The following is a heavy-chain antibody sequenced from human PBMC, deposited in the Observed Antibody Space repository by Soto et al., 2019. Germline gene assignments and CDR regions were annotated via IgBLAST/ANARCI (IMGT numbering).Heavy chain of an antibody. CDR2: INPSGGST. Sequence: ASVKVSCKASGYTFTSYYMHWVRQAPGQGLEWMGIINPSGGSTSYAQKFQGRVTMTRDTSTSTVYMELSSLRSEDTAVYYCAREREPGIAAAGDAFDIWGQGAMVTVSS. CDR3: AREREPGIAAAGDAFDI. CDR1: GYTFTSYY. J-gene: IGHJ3*02. D-gene: IGHD6-13*01. V-gene: IGHV1-46*01.